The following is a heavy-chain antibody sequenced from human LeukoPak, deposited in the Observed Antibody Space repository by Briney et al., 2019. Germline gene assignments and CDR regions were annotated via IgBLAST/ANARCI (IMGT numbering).Heavy chain of an antibody. Sequence: PGGSLRLSCTASGFTFSDYWMTWVRQAPGKGLEWVANIKQDGSEKYYVDPVKGRFTISRDNAKNSLYLQMNSLRAEDTAVYYCARPLLSLDYWGQGTLVTVSS. J-gene: IGHJ4*02. D-gene: IGHD1-26*01. CDR3: ARPLLSLDY. V-gene: IGHV3-7*03. CDR2: IKQDGSEK. CDR1: GFTFSDYW.